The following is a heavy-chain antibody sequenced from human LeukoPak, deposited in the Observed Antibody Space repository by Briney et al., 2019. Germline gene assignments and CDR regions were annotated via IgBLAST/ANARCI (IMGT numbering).Heavy chain of an antibody. D-gene: IGHD3-16*02. CDR2: IYYSGST. CDR3: ATTSNYVWGSYPSPIDY. J-gene: IGHJ4*02. V-gene: IGHV4-31*03. CDR1: GGSISSGGYY. Sequence: SETLSLTCTVSGGSISSGGYYWSWLRQHPGKGLEWIGYIYYSGSTYYNPSLKSRVTISVDTSKNQFSLKLSSVTAADTAVYYCATTSNYVWGSYPSPIDYWGQGTLVTVSS.